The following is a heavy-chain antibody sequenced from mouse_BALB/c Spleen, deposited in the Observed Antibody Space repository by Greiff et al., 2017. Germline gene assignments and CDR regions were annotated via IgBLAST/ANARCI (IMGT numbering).Heavy chain of an antibody. CDR2: SRNKANDYTT. J-gene: IGHJ1*01. V-gene: IGHV7-1*02. CDR3: ARDAGYYYGSSYGYFDV. D-gene: IGHD1-1*01. CDR1: GFTFSDFY. Sequence: DVMLVESGGGLVQPGGSLRLSCATSGFTFSDFYMEWVRQPPGKRLEWIAASRNKANDYTTEYSASVKGRFIVSRDTSQSILYLQMNALRAEDTAIYYCARDAGYYYGSSYGYFDVWGAGTTVTVSS.